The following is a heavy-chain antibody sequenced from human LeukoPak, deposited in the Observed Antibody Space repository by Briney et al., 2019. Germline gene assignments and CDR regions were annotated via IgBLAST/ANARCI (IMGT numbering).Heavy chain of an antibody. Sequence: GASVKVSCKASGYTFTSYGISWVRQAPGQGLEWMGWISAYNGNTNYAQKLQGRVTMTTDTSTSTAYMELRSPRSDDTAVYYCARDSELYYYDSSGYYDYWCQGTLVTVSS. CDR3: ARDSELYYYDSSGYYDY. CDR2: ISAYNGNT. CDR1: GYTFTSYG. D-gene: IGHD3-22*01. J-gene: IGHJ4*02. V-gene: IGHV1-18*01.